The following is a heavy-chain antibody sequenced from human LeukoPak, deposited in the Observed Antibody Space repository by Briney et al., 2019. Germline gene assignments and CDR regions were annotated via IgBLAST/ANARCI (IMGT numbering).Heavy chain of an antibody. D-gene: IGHD4-23*01. CDR2: IKQDGSEK. J-gene: IGHJ4*02. CDR1: GFSISSHW. CDR3: ARDQRWPDY. V-gene: IGHV3-7*01. Sequence: GGSLRLSCVASGFSISSHWMSWVRQAPGKGLEWVANIKQDGSEKYYVDSVKGGFTISRDNAKNSLYLQMNSLRAEDTAVYYCARDQRWPDYWGQGTLVTVSS.